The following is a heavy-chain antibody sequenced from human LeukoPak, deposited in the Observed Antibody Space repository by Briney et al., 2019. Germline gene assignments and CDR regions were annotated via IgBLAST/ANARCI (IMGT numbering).Heavy chain of an antibody. CDR2: ISYDGSNK. CDR1: GFTFSSYA. J-gene: IGHJ4*02. Sequence: GGSLRLSCAASGFTFSSYAMHWVRQAPGKGLEWVAVISYDGSNKYYADSVKGRFTISRDNSKNTLYLQMNSLRAEDTAVYYCARSGDVGYGDFYDYWGQGTLVTVSS. CDR3: ARSGDVGYGDFYDY. D-gene: IGHD4-17*01. V-gene: IGHV3-30-3*01.